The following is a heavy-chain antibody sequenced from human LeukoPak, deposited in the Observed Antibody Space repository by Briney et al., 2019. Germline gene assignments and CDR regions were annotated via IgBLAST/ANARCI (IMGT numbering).Heavy chain of an antibody. V-gene: IGHV1-2*02. J-gene: IGHJ5*02. Sequence: ASVKVSCKPSGYTFTGYYMLWVRQAPGQGLEWRGWINPNSGGTNYAQKFQGRVTMTRDTSISTAYMELSRLRSDDTAVYCCARDLYGDYNWFDPWGQGTLVTVSS. CDR3: ARDLYGDYNWFDP. D-gene: IGHD4-17*01. CDR1: GYTFTGYY. CDR2: INPNSGGT.